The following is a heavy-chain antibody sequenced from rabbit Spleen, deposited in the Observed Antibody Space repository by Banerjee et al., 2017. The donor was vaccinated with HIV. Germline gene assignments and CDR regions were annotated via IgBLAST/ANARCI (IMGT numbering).Heavy chain of an antibody. CDR1: GFDLDTYYY. V-gene: IGHV1S45*01. D-gene: IGHD7-1*01. J-gene: IGHJ6*01. CDR2: IAGDSSGFT. Sequence: QEQLEESGGGLVKPGASLTLTCTASGFDLDTYYYMCWVRQAPGKGLEWISCIAGDSSGFTYSATWAKGRFTCSKASSTTVTLQMTSLTVADTATYFCARDTGTSFSSYGMVLWGQGTLVTVS. CDR3: ARDTGTSFSSYGMVL.